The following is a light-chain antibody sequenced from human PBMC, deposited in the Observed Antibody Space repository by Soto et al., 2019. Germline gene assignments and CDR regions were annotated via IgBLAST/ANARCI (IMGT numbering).Light chain of an antibody. CDR3: SSYTTSSTRV. Sequence: QSALTQPASVSGSPGQSITISRTGTSSDVGGYKFVSWYQQHPGKAPKLMIYEVSNRPSGVSNRFSGSKSGNTTSLTISGLQAEDEADYYCSSYTTSSTRVFGGGTKLPVL. J-gene: IGLJ3*02. V-gene: IGLV2-14*01. CDR1: SSDVGGYKF. CDR2: EVS.